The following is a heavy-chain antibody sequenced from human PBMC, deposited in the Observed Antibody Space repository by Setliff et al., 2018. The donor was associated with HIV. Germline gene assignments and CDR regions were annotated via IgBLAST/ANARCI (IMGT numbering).Heavy chain of an antibody. CDR2: IIPILGTA. Sequence: GPSVKVSCKASKGTFTTYRFTWVRQAPGQGLEWIGRIIPILGTANYAQNFQGRLTMTRDTSTSTAYMELSSLRSEDTAVYYCARNPEMAALNYFYYYMDVWGKGTTVTFSS. J-gene: IGHJ6*03. V-gene: IGHV1-69*08. D-gene: IGHD6-19*01. CDR3: ARNPEMAALNYFYYYMDV. CDR1: KGTFTTYR.